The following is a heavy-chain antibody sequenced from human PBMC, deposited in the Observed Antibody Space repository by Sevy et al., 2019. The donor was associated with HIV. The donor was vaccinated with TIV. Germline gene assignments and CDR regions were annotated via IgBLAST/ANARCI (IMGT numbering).Heavy chain of an antibody. CDR3: AKDLYGGDVSANFDP. CDR2: IWFDGSKK. D-gene: IGHD2-21*01. Sequence: GGSLRLSCAASGFTFSRYGIHWVRRAPGKGLEWVAGIWFDGSKKFYVESVKGRFTISRDNSKKMLYLQMNSLRAEDTAVYYCAKDLYGGDVSANFDPWGQGTLVTVSS. J-gene: IGHJ5*02. CDR1: GFTFSRYG. V-gene: IGHV3-33*06.